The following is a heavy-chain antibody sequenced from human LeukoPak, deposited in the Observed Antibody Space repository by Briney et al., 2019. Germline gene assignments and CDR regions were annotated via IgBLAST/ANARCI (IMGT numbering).Heavy chain of an antibody. CDR1: GGSFNSYY. D-gene: IGHD1-26*01. Sequence: SETLSLTRTVSGGSFNSYYWSWIRQPPGKGLEWIGYIYSGGSTNYNPSLKSRVTTSVDTSKNQFSLKLSSVTAADTAVYYCARGSFIVGATIIDYWGQGTLVTVSS. V-gene: IGHV4-59*01. CDR3: ARGSFIVGATIIDY. J-gene: IGHJ4*02. CDR2: IYSGGST.